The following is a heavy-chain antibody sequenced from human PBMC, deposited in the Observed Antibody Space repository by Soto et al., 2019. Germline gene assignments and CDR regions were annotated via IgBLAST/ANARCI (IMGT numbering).Heavy chain of an antibody. CDR3: GRRSGLNWFDL. CDR2: INAGNGNT. CDR1: GYTFTSYA. Sequence: ASVKISCKASGYTFTSYAMHWVRQAPGQRREWMGWINAGNGNTKYSQKFQGRVTITRDTSASTAYMKLSSLRSEDTAEYYWGRRSGLNWFDLWCQGTLVTVFS. D-gene: IGHD3-10*01. J-gene: IGHJ5*02. V-gene: IGHV1-3*01.